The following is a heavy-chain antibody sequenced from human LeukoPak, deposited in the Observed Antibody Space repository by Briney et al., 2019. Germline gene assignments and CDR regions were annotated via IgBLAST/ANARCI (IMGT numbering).Heavy chain of an antibody. CDR2: INPNSGGT. CDR1: GYTFTGYY. Sequence: ASVKVSCKASGYTFTGYYMHWVRQAPGQGLEWMGWINPNSGGTNYAQKFQGRVTMTRDTSISTAYMELSRLRSDDTAVYHCARGKLRFLEWLLSIDYWGQGTLVTVSS. D-gene: IGHD3-3*01. V-gene: IGHV1-2*02. J-gene: IGHJ4*02. CDR3: ARGKLRFLEWLLSIDY.